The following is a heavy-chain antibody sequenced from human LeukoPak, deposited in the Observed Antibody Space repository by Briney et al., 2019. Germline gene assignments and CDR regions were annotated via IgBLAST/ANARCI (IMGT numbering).Heavy chain of an antibody. CDR1: GDSMSSGSSY. V-gene: IGHV4-61*02. CDR3: ARDLTIFPYNWFDP. D-gene: IGHD3-3*01. CDR2: IYTSGST. Sequence: PSQTLSLTCTVSGDSMSSGSSYWSWIRQPAGKGLEWIGRIYTSGSTIYNPSLKSRVTISVDTSKNQFSLNLSSVTVADTAVYYRARDLTIFPYNWFDPWGQGTLVTVSS. J-gene: IGHJ5*02.